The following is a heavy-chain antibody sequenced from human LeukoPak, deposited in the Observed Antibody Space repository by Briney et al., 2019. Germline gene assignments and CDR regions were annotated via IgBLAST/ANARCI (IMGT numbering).Heavy chain of an antibody. CDR3: VREGGGSGWYNWFDP. J-gene: IGHJ5*02. D-gene: IGHD6-13*01. CDR1: GDSTSSGSYY. V-gene: IGHV4-61*02. Sequence: SQTLSLTCTVSGDSTSSGSYYWSWIRQPAGKGLEWIGRIYTSGTTDYSPFLKSRVTISLDTSKNQPSLKLTSVTAADTAMYYCVREGGGSGWYNWFDPWGQGTLVTVSS. CDR2: IYTSGTT.